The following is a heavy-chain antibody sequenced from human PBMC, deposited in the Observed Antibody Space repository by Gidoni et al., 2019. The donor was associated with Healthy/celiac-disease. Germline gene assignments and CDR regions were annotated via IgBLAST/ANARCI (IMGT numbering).Heavy chain of an antibody. Sequence: EVQLLESGGGLVLPWCSLSLSCSASACTFSSYAMSWVRQAPGKGLEWVSAIRGRGGSTHYADSVKGRFTISRDNYKNTLYLQMNSLRAEDTAVYYCAKVPFWSLIDYWGQGTLVTVSS. D-gene: IGHD3-3*01. V-gene: IGHV3-23*01. CDR3: AKVPFWSLIDY. CDR2: IRGRGGST. J-gene: IGHJ4*02. CDR1: ACTFSSYA.